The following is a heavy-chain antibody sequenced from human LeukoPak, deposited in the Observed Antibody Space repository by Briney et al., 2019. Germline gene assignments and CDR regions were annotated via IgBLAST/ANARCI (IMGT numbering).Heavy chain of an antibody. D-gene: IGHD4-17*01. CDR3: ASRPSGDYPYFDY. V-gene: IGHV3-30*02. Sequence: PGGSLRLSCAASGFTFSSYGMHWVRQAPGKGLEWVAFIRYDGSNKYYADSVKGRFTISRDSSKNILYLQMNSLRAEDTAVYYCASRPSGDYPYFDYWGQGTLVTVSS. CDR2: IRYDGSNK. J-gene: IGHJ4*02. CDR1: GFTFSSYG.